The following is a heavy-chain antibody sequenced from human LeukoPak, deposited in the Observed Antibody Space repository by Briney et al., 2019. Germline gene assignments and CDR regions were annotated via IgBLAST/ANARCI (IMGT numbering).Heavy chain of an antibody. D-gene: IGHD6-6*01. CDR3: ARGLEYSSSTNWFDP. Sequence: SETLSLTCTVSGGSISSSSYYWGWIRQPPGKGLEWIGYFSYTGSANYNPSLKSRVTISVDTSKNQFSLKLSSVTAADTAVYFCARGLEYSSSTNWFDPWGQGTLVIVSS. CDR2: FSYTGSA. V-gene: IGHV4-61*05. J-gene: IGHJ5*02. CDR1: GGSISSSSYY.